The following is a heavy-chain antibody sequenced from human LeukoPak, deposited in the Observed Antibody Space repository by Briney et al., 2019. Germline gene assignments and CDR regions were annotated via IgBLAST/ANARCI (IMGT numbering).Heavy chain of an antibody. D-gene: IGHD1-1*01. CDR1: GFTVSSNY. J-gene: IGHJ4*02. Sequence: GGSLRLSCAASGFTVSSNYMSWVRQAPGKGLEWVSVIYSGGNTYYADSVKGRFTVSRDISKKTVYLQMNSLRAEDTAVYYRAKDRDDNNGYYFDYWGQGTLVTVSS. CDR3: AKDRDDNNGYYFDY. CDR2: IYSGGNT. V-gene: IGHV3-53*01.